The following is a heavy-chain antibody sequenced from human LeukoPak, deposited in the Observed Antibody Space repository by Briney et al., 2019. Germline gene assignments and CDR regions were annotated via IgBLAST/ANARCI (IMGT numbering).Heavy chain of an antibody. Sequence: GGSLRLSCAASGFTFSSYAMSWVRQAPGKGLEWVSAICGSGGSTYYADSVQGRFTVSRDHSSNTLYLQMNSLRAEDTAVYYCAKVSSGSYYNVDAFDIWGQGTMVTVSS. J-gene: IGHJ3*02. CDR2: ICGSGGST. D-gene: IGHD3-10*01. CDR3: AKVSSGSYYNVDAFDI. V-gene: IGHV3-23*01. CDR1: GFTFSSYA.